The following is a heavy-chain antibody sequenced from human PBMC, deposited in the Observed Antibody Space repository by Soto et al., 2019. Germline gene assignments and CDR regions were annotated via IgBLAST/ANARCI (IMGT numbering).Heavy chain of an antibody. V-gene: IGHV3-15*01. D-gene: IGHD3-22*01. CDR3: TTDYYSPMIVVRFDY. J-gene: IGHJ4*01. CDR2: IKSKIDGGTT. Sequence: WVLMRLSCAASGCTCTNAGVSWIIKTTGKGLKWVGRIKSKIDGGTTDFAAPVKGRFAISRDDSQNMVYLQMTSLKIEDTAVYFCTTDYYSPMIVVRFDYW. CDR1: GCTCTNAG.